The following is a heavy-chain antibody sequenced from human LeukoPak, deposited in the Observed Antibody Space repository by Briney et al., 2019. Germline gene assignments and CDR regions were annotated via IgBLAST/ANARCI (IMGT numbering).Heavy chain of an antibody. V-gene: IGHV1-46*01. Sequence: ASVNVSCKASGYTFTSYYMHWVRQAPGQGLEWMGIINPSGGSTSYAQKFQGRVTMTRDTSTSTVYMELSSLRSEDTAVYYCARVLGDSSGSDAFDIWGQGTMVTVSS. J-gene: IGHJ3*02. CDR1: GYTFTSYY. CDR3: ARVLGDSSGSDAFDI. D-gene: IGHD3-22*01. CDR2: INPSGGST.